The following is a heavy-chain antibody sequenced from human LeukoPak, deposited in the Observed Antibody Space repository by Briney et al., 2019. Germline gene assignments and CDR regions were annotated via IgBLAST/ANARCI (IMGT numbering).Heavy chain of an antibody. D-gene: IGHD4-17*01. CDR1: GFIFRSYE. CDR3: ARDRSTVTTWVDY. V-gene: IGHV3-48*03. Sequence: GGSPRLSCAASGFIFRSYEMNWVRQAPGKGLEWVSYISSSGTTIYYADSVKGRFTISRDNAKNSLYLQMNSLRAEDTAVYYCARDRSTVTTWVDYWGQGTLVTVSS. CDR2: ISSSGTTI. J-gene: IGHJ4*02.